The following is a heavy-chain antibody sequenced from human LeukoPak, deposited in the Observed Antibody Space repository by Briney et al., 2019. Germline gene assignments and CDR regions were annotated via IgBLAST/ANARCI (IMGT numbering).Heavy chain of an antibody. D-gene: IGHD1-14*01. CDR1: GFTFSNYW. Sequence: GGSLRLSCAASGFTFSNYWMSWVRQAPGKGLEYVANIKQDGSETYYVDSVKGRFTISRDNAKNSLYLQMNSLRAEDTAVYYCARRNKFDYWGQGTLVTVSS. J-gene: IGHJ4*02. CDR2: IKQDGSET. V-gene: IGHV3-7*01. CDR3: ARRNKFDY.